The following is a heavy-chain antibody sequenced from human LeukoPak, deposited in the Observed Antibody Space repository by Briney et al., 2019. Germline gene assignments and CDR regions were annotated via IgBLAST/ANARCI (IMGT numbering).Heavy chain of an antibody. V-gene: IGHV3-74*01. CDR3: ARDLGQYYDTSDNWFDP. Sequence: GGSLRLSCAASGFTFSSYWMHWVRQAPGKGLVWVSRINSDGSSTSYADSVKGRFTISRDNAKNTLYLHMNSLRAEDTAVYYCARDLGQYYDTSDNWFDPWGQGTLVTVSS. CDR2: INSDGSST. CDR1: GFTFSSYW. D-gene: IGHD3-22*01. J-gene: IGHJ5*02.